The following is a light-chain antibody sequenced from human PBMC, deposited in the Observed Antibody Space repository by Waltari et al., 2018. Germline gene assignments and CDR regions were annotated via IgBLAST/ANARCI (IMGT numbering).Light chain of an antibody. CDR2: GNS. J-gene: IGLJ2*01. CDR3: QSYDSSLSGSV. Sequence: QSVLTPPPSVSGAPGPRVTISCTGSSSNIGTGSYLHLYQHLPRTAPKLLIYGNSNRPSGVPDRFSGSKSGTSASLAITGLQAEDEADYYCQSYDSSLSGSVFGGGTKLTVL. V-gene: IGLV1-40*01. CDR1: SSNIGTGSY.